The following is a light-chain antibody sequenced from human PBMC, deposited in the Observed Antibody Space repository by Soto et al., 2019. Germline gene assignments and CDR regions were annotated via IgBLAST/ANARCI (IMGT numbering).Light chain of an antibody. CDR3: QKYNSAPFT. Sequence: DIQMTQSPSSLSASVGDRVTITCRASQGISNYLAWYQQKPGKVPKLLIYAASTLQSGVPSRFSGSGSGTDFTITIRRLQPEDVATYYSQKYNSAPFTFGPGTKVDIK. CDR1: QGISNY. V-gene: IGKV1-27*01. CDR2: AAS. J-gene: IGKJ3*01.